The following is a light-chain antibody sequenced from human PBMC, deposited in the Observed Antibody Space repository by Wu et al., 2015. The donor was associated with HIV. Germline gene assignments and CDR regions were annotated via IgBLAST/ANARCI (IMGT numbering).Light chain of an antibody. V-gene: IGKV3-15*01. CDR1: QSISNN. J-gene: IGKJ5*01. CDR3: QQYKNWPPIT. Sequence: EIVLTQSPGTLSLSPGERATLSCRASQSISNNLAWYQQKPGQAPRLLIYGASIRVTGIPARFSGSGSETEFTLTITSLQSEDFAIYYCQQYKNWPPITFGQGTRLEIK. CDR2: GAS.